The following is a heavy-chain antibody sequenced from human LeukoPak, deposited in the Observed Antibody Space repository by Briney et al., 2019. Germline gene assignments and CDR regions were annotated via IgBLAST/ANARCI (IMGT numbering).Heavy chain of an antibody. V-gene: IGHV4-39*01. CDR1: GGSVSSGSYY. CDR2: IYYSGST. D-gene: IGHD3-10*01. Sequence: PSETLSLTCTVSGGSVSSGSYYWNWIRQPPGKGLEWIGSIYYSGSTYDNPSLKSRVTISVDTSKNRFSLELSSVTAADTAVYYCARQSGSYYNWFDPWGQGTLVTVSS. CDR3: ARQSGSYYNWFDP. J-gene: IGHJ5*02.